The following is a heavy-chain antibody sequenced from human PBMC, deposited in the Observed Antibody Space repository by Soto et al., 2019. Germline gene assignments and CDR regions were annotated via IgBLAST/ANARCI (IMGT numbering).Heavy chain of an antibody. Sequence: SETLSLTCAVSGGSISSYYWSWIRQTAGKGLEWIGRIYPSGNTNYNPSLKSRVTMSIDTSKNQLSLKLRSVTAADTAVYFCAGDEGYYYSGVDVWGQGTAVTVS. J-gene: IGHJ6*02. V-gene: IGHV4-4*07. CDR3: AGDEGYYYSGVDV. CDR2: IYPSGNT. CDR1: GGSISSYY.